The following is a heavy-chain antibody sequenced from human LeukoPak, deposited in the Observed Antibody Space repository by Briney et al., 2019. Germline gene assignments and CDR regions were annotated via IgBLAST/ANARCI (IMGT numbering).Heavy chain of an antibody. J-gene: IGHJ3*01. Sequence: ASVKVSCKASGYTFTRYGISWVRQAPGQGLEWMGWLNTYNGNTNYVQNLQGRFTMTTDTSTRTAYMELRSLRYDDTAVYYCARRSVVVSDAGDDAFDLWGQGTMVTVSS. CDR2: LNTYNGNT. D-gene: IGHD2-15*01. CDR3: ARRSVVVSDAGDDAFDL. V-gene: IGHV1-18*01. CDR1: GYTFTRYG.